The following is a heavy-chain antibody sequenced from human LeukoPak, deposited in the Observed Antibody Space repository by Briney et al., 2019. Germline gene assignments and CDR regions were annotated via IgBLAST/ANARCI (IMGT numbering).Heavy chain of an antibody. Sequence: GGSLRLSCAASGFTFSSYAMHWVRQAPGKGLEWVAVISYDGSNKYYADSVKGRFTISRDNSKNTLYLQMNSLRAEDTAVYYCARESESSEQLVRPGWFDPWGQGTLVTVSS. J-gene: IGHJ5*02. D-gene: IGHD6-6*01. CDR2: ISYDGSNK. V-gene: IGHV3-30-3*01. CDR3: ARESESSEQLVRPGWFDP. CDR1: GFTFSSYA.